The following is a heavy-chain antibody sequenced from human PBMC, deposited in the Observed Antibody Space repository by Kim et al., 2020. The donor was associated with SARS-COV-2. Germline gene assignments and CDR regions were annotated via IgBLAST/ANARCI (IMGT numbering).Heavy chain of an antibody. J-gene: IGHJ4*02. CDR2: ISDTGGRT. CDR1: GFTFSTHS. CDR3: ESADN. V-gene: IGHV3-23*01. Sequence: GGSLRLSCAASGFTFSTHSMNWARQAPGKGLEWVSTISDTGGRTHYADSIKGRFTISRDNFKNTLYLQMNSLRAEDPAVYYCESADNWGQGTLVTFSS.